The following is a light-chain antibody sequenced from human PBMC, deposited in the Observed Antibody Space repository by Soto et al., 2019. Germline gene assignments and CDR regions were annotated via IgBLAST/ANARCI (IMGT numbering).Light chain of an antibody. J-gene: IGKJ4*01. CDR3: QQYGHKIT. CDR1: QDISNH. Sequence: DIQMTQSPSSLSASVGDRVTITCQASQDISNHLHWYQQKPGKAPELLIYDASNLETGVPSRFSGSGSGADFTFTSSSRQPVDIATYYWQQYGHKITFGGGTKVEIK. CDR2: DAS. V-gene: IGKV1-33*01.